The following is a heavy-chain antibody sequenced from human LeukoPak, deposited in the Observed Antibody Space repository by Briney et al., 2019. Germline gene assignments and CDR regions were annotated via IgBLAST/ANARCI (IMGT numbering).Heavy chain of an antibody. CDR3: ASFTTVVTAGFDY. CDR2: ISYDGSNK. D-gene: IGHD4-23*01. CDR1: GFTFSSYA. V-gene: IGHV3-30-3*01. Sequence: GRSLRLSCAASGFTFSSYAMHWVRRAPGKGLEWVAVISYDGSNKYYADSVKGRFTISRDNSKNTLYLQMNSLRAEDTAVYYCASFTTVVTAGFDYWGQGTLVTVSS. J-gene: IGHJ4*02.